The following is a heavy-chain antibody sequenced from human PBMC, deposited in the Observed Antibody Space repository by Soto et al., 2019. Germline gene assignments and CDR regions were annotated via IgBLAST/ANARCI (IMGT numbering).Heavy chain of an antibody. CDR1: GYTFTTHG. J-gene: IGHJ4*02. Sequence: ASVKVSCKASGYTFTTHGISWVRQAPGQGLEWMGWISPYNGKTAYAQKVQGRVTMTTDTSTSTAYMELRGLRSDDTAVYYCARVDDYVWGSFRPWGQGTQVTVSS. V-gene: IGHV1-18*04. CDR3: ARVDDYVWGSFRP. CDR2: ISPYNGKT. D-gene: IGHD3-16*02.